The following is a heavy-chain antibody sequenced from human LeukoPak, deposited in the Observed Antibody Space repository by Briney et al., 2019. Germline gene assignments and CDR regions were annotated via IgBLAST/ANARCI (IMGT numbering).Heavy chain of an antibody. D-gene: IGHD2-2*01. J-gene: IGHJ6*03. Sequence: SETLSLTCAVDGGFLSGFYWTWIRQTPAKGLEWIGEINQTGKTNYNPSLTDYNPSLKSRVTISVDSSRNQLSLKVNSVPAADTGVYFGARVRHDPLEYGYYMDVWGTGTTVTVSS. CDR1: GGFLSGFY. V-gene: IGHV4-34*01. CDR3: ARVRHDPLEYGYYMDV. CDR2: INQTGKTNYNPSLT.